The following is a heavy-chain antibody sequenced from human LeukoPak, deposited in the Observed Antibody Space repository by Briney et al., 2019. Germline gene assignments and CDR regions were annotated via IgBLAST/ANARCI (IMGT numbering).Heavy chain of an antibody. Sequence: PSETLSLTCTVSGYSISSGYFWGWIRQPPGKGLEWIGSISNSGNTYYNPSLRSRVTISVDTSKNQLSLRLTSVTAADTAVYYCTREADLVVVTDDFWGQGTLVTVSS. CDR2: ISNSGNT. V-gene: IGHV4-38-2*02. CDR1: GYSISSGYF. D-gene: IGHD2-21*02. J-gene: IGHJ4*02. CDR3: TREADLVVVTDDF.